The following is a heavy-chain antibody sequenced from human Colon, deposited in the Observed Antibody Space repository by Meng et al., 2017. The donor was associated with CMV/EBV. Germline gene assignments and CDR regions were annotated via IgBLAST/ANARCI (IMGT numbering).Heavy chain of an antibody. Sequence: SLKISCAASGFTFHNHAMHWVRQAPGKGLEWVSGINWDSRNIGYADSVKGRFTISRDNAKNSLFLQMNSLRAEDTAVYYCARGSRPYYFDYWGQGTLVTVSS. CDR3: ARGSRPYYFDY. CDR1: GFTFHNHA. V-gene: IGHV3-9*01. CDR2: INWDSRNI. J-gene: IGHJ4*02.